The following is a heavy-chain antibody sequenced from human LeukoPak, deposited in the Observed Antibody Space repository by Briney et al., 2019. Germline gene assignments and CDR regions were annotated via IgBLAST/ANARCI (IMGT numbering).Heavy chain of an antibody. J-gene: IGHJ4*02. Sequence: SVKVSSKASGFTFTNSPVQCVRQARGQPLEWIGWIVVGSGDTNYAQKFQERVTLTRDLSTSTAYMELRSLRSEDTAVYYCATGRGWYSPDYWGQGTLVTVSS. CDR1: GFTFTNSP. V-gene: IGHV1-58*01. D-gene: IGHD6-19*01. CDR2: IVVGSGDT. CDR3: ATGRGWYSPDY.